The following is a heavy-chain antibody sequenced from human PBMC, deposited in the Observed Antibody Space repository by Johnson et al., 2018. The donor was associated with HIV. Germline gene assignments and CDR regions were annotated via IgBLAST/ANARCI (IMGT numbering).Heavy chain of an antibody. CDR2: INWNGGII. Sequence: VQLMESGGGLVQPGGSLRLSCAASGFTFDDYGMSWVRQVPGKGLEWVSNINWNGGIISYADSLMGRFTISRDNAKKSLYLQINSLRAEDTALYYCARGVTYYYDSTGYPHAFDIWGQGTMVTVSS. J-gene: IGHJ3*02. D-gene: IGHD3-22*01. CDR3: ARGVTYYYDSTGYPHAFDI. V-gene: IGHV3-20*04. CDR1: GFTFDDYG.